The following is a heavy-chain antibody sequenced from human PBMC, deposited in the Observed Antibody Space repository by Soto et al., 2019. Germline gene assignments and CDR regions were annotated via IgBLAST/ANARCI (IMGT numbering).Heavy chain of an antibody. CDR3: ARDRIGWFGELLSQTPYYFDY. Sequence: SVKVSCKASGGTFSSYISWVRQAPGQGLEWMGRIIPILGIANYAQKFQGRVTITADKSTSTAYMELSSLRSEDTAVYYCARDRIGWFGELLSQTPYYFDYWGQGTLVTVSS. CDR2: IIPILGIA. D-gene: IGHD3-10*01. V-gene: IGHV1-69*04. CDR1: GGTFSSY. J-gene: IGHJ4*02.